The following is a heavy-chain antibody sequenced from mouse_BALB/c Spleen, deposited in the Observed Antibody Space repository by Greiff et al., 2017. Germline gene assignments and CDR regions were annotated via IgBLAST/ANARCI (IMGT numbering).Heavy chain of an antibody. D-gene: IGHD2-3*01. CDR3: ARSGRESDGYYSDYFDY. CDR1: GFSLSTSGMG. CDR2: IYWDDAK. Sequence: LQQSGPGILQPSQTLSLTCSFSGFSLSTSGMGVSWIRQPSGMGVEWLAHIYWDDAKRYNPSLKSRLTISKDTSSNQVFLKITSVDTADTATYYCARSGRESDGYYSDYFDYWGQGTTLTVSS. J-gene: IGHJ2*01. V-gene: IGHV8-12*01.